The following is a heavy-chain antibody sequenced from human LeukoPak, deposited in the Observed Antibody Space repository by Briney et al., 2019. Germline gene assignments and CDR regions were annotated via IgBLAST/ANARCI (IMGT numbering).Heavy chain of an antibody. CDR3: ARGLTSSDWYFDL. J-gene: IGHJ2*01. CDR1: GGSISSYY. Sequence: SETLSLTCTVSGGSISSYYWSWTRQPPGKGLEWIGYIYYSGSTNYNPSLKSRVTISVDTSKNQFSLKLSSVTAADTAVYYCARGLTSSDWYFDLWGRGTLVTVSS. CDR2: IYYSGST. D-gene: IGHD2-21*02. V-gene: IGHV4-59*01.